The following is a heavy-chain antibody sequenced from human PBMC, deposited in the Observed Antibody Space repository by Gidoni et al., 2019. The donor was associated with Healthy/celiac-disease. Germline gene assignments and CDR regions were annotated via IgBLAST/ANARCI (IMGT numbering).Heavy chain of an antibody. CDR1: GFTFDDYT. CDR3: AKSHYYDSSIDY. D-gene: IGHD3-22*01. J-gene: IGHJ4*02. Sequence: EMQLVESGGVVVQPGGSLSLSCAASGFTFDDYTMHWVRQAPGKGLEWVSLISWDGGTTYYADSVKGRFTISRDNSKNSLYLQMNSLRTEDTALYYCAKSHYYDSSIDYWGQGTLVTVSS. CDR2: ISWDGGTT. V-gene: IGHV3-43*01.